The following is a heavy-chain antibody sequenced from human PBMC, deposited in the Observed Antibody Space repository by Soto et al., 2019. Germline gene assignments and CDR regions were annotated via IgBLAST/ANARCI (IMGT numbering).Heavy chain of an antibody. Sequence: GGSLRLSCAASGFTFSSYAMHWVRQAPGKGLEWVAVISYDGSNKYYADSVKGRFTISRDNSKNTLYLQMNSLRAEDTAVYYCARVYSSGYYPVPYWGQGTLVTVYS. CDR2: ISYDGSNK. J-gene: IGHJ4*02. CDR1: GFTFSSYA. D-gene: IGHD3-22*01. V-gene: IGHV3-30-3*01. CDR3: ARVYSSGYYPVPY.